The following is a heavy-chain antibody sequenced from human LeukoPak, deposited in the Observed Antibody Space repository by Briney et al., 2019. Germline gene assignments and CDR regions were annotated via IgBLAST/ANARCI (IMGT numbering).Heavy chain of an antibody. V-gene: IGHV1-2*02. J-gene: IGHJ6*02. CDR2: INPNSGGT. CDR3: ARKYYDFWSGYSPYYYYGMDV. D-gene: IGHD3-3*01. Sequence: ASVKVSCKASGYTFTGYYMHWVRQAPGQGLEWMGWINPNSGGTNYAQKFQGRVTMTRNTSISTAYMELSSLRSEDTAVYYCARKYYDFWSGYSPYYYYGMDVWAKGPRSPSP. CDR1: GYTFTGYY.